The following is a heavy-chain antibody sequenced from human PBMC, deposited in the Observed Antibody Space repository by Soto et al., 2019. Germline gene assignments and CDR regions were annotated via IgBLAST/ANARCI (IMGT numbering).Heavy chain of an antibody. CDR1: GDSVSSNSAA. D-gene: IGHD6-13*01. Sequence: PSQTLSLTCAIPGDSVSSNSAAWNWIRQPPSRGLEWLGRTYDRSKWYNDYAVSVKSRITINPDTSKNQFSLQLNSVTPEDTAVYYCAGASTHMDGYSSSWYWFDPWGQGTLVTVSS. CDR2: TYDRSKWYN. V-gene: IGHV6-1*01. CDR3: AGASTHMDGYSSSWYWFDP. J-gene: IGHJ5*02.